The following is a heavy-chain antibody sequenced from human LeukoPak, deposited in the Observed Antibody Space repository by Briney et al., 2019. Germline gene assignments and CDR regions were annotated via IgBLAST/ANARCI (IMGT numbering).Heavy chain of an antibody. Sequence: SETLSLTCTVSGGSISSYYWSWIRQPPGKGLEWIGYIYYSGSTNYNPSLKSRVTISVDTSKNQFSLKLSSVTAADTAVYYCARLVSSSWPGNFDYWGQGTLVTVSS. J-gene: IGHJ4*02. D-gene: IGHD6-13*01. CDR1: GGSISSYY. CDR3: ARLVSSSWPGNFDY. CDR2: IYYSGST. V-gene: IGHV4-59*08.